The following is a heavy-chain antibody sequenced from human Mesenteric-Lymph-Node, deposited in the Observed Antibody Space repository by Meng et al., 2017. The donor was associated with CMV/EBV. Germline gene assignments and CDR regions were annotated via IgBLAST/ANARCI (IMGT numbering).Heavy chain of an antibody. Sequence: GESLKISCEASGFTFSSYSMNWVRQAPGKGLEWVSSITSSSTNVYYADSVKGRFTISRDNAKNSLYLQMNSLRAEDTAVYYCARWESYGSGTYYPYFMDVWGQGTTVTVSS. J-gene: IGHJ6*02. D-gene: IGHD3-10*01. CDR3: ARWESYGSGTYYPYFMDV. CDR1: GFTFSSYS. V-gene: IGHV3-21*01. CDR2: ITSSSTNV.